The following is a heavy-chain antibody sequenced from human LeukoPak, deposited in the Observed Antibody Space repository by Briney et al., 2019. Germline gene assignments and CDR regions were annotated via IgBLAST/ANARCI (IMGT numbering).Heavy chain of an antibody. D-gene: IGHD3-22*01. CDR1: GGSISSYY. V-gene: IGHV4-4*07. CDR2: IYTSGST. Sequence: SETLSLTCTVSGGSISSYYWSWIRQPAGKGLEWIGRIYTSGSTNYNPSLKSRVTMSVDTSKNQFSLKLSSVTAADTAVYYCARGEYYYDSSGSFDYWGQGTLVTVSS. J-gene: IGHJ4*02. CDR3: ARGEYYYDSSGSFDY.